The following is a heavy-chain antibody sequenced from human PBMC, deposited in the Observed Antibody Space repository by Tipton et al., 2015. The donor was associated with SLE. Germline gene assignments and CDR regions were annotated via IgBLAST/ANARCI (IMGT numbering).Heavy chain of an antibody. V-gene: IGHV4-59*08. J-gene: IGHJ4*02. CDR3: ARHYTIFEH. D-gene: IGHD3-3*01. CDR1: GDSINSHY. Sequence: TLSLTCQVSGDSINSHYWSWIRQPPGKGLEWIGYIYYTGSTDYNPSLNSRVTISVDASKNQFSLNLNSVTAADTAVYYCARHYTIFEHWGQGTLVTVSS. CDR2: IYYTGST.